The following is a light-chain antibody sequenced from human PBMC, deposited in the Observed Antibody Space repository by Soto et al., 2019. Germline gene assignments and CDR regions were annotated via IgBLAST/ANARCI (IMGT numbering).Light chain of an antibody. Sequence: AIPMTQSPSSLSASVGDRVTITCRASQGIRNDLSWYQQKFGQAPKLLIYAATNLQSGVPSRFSGSGSGTDFTLTISSLQPDDFATYYCLQDYDYPWAFGQGTRV. CDR1: QGIRND. CDR2: AAT. V-gene: IGKV1-6*01. J-gene: IGKJ1*01. CDR3: LQDYDYPWA.